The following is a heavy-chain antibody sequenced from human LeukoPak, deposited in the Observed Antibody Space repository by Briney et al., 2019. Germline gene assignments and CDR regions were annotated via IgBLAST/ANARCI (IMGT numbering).Heavy chain of an antibody. Sequence: GGTLRLSCAASGFTFSSYAMSWVRQAPGKGLGRVSAISGSGGSTYYADSVKGRFTISRDNSKNTLYLQMNSLRAEDTAVYYCARASVGSGSYYPDYWGQGTLVTVSS. D-gene: IGHD3-10*01. CDR1: GFTFSSYA. CDR2: ISGSGGST. CDR3: ARASVGSGSYYPDY. V-gene: IGHV3-23*01. J-gene: IGHJ4*02.